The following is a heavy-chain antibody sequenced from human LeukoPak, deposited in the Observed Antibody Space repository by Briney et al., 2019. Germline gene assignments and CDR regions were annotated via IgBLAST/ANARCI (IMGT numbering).Heavy chain of an antibody. Sequence: SETLSLTCTVSGGSFSSGSYYWSWIRQPPGKGLEWIGYIYYSGSTNYNPSLKSRVTISVDTSKNQFSLKLSSVTAADTAVYYCARDGDYWGQGTLVTVSS. CDR1: GGSFSSGSYY. J-gene: IGHJ4*02. CDR2: IYYSGST. CDR3: ARDGDY. V-gene: IGHV4-61*01.